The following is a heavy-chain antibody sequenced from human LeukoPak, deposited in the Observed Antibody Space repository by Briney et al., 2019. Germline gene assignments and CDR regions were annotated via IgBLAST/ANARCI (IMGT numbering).Heavy chain of an antibody. CDR3: AKSPGYYDSSGSFIDY. D-gene: IGHD3-22*01. CDR2: ISGSGGST. Sequence: GGSLRLSCAASGFTFSSYAMSWVRQAPGKGLEWVSAISGSGGSTYYADSVKGRFTISRDNSKNTLYLQMNSLRAEDTAVYYCAKSPGYYDSSGSFIDYWDQGTLVTVSS. V-gene: IGHV3-23*01. CDR1: GFTFSSYA. J-gene: IGHJ4*02.